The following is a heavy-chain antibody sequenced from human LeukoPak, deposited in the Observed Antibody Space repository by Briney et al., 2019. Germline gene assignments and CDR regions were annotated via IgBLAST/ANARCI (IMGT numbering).Heavy chain of an antibody. CDR1: GGSISSYY. D-gene: IGHD2-2*01. J-gene: IGHJ3*02. V-gene: IGHV4-59*08. CDR3: ARRCSSTSCYDAFDI. Sequence: SETLSLTCNVSGGSISSYYWSWIRQPPGKGLEWIGYIYYSGSTNYNPSLKSRVTISVDTSKNQFSLKLSSVTAADTAVYYCARRCSSTSCYDAFDIWGQGTMVTVSS. CDR2: IYYSGST.